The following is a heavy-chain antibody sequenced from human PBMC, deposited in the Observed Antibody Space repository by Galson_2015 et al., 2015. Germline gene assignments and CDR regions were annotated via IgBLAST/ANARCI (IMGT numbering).Heavy chain of an antibody. D-gene: IGHD5-24*01. Sequence: SVKVSCKASGGTFSSYTISWVRQAPGQGLEWMGRIIPILGIANYAQKFQGRVTITADKSTSTAYMELSSLRSEDTAVYYCARDHRDGYNSDFIDAFDIWGQGTMVTVSS. V-gene: IGHV1-69*04. CDR1: GGTFSSYT. J-gene: IGHJ3*02. CDR3: ARDHRDGYNSDFIDAFDI. CDR2: IIPILGIA.